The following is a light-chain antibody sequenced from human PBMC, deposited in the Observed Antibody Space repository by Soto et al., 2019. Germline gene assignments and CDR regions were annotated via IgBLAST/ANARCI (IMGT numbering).Light chain of an antibody. CDR3: CSYGGSRPYV. CDR2: DVS. CDR1: DNDIGRGNL. Sequence: QSVLTQPASVSGSPGQSITISCNVNDNDIGRGNLVSWYQQCPGTAPKVIIFDVSSRPSGVSSRFSGSKSGNTASLTISALQAEDEADYYCCSYGGSRPYVFGTGTKVTVL. V-gene: IGLV2-23*02. J-gene: IGLJ1*01.